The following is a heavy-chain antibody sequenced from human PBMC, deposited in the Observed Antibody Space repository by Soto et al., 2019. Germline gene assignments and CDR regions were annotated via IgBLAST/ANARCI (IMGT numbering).Heavy chain of an antibody. Sequence: GASVKVSCKASGYTFTSYGISWVRQAPGQGLEWMGWISAYNGNTNYAQKLQGRVTMTTDTSTSTAYMELRSLRSDDTAVYYCAREMGRNYGDYVRFDYWGQGTLVTVSS. CDR1: GYTFTSYG. CDR2: ISAYNGNT. V-gene: IGHV1-18*04. D-gene: IGHD4-17*01. J-gene: IGHJ4*02. CDR3: AREMGRNYGDYVRFDY.